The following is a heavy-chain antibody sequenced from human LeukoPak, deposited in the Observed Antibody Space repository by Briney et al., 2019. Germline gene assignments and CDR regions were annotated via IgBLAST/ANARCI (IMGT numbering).Heavy chain of an antibody. D-gene: IGHD3-9*01. CDR1: GGSINNYY. Sequence: PSETLSLTCTVCGGSINNYYWSWTRQPAGKGLEWIGRIYTRGSTSYNPSLKSRVTMSVDMPKIQFSLKLNYVTAADSAVYGCAIAATGTDEECQYWGQGTLVAVSS. J-gene: IGHJ4*02. CDR2: IYTRGST. CDR3: AIAATGTDEECQY. V-gene: IGHV4-4*07.